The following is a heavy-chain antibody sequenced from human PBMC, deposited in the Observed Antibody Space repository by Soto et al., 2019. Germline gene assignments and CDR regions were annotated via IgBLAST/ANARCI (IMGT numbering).Heavy chain of an antibody. Sequence: QVQLQESGPGLVKPSQTLSLTCTVSGESISSGGYYWSWIRHHPGKGLEWIGYIYDSESAYYNPSLKSRLTISMDTSKNQFAMRLSSVTAADTAVYFCARAFSSSSAVDLWGQGTQVTVSS. CDR3: ARAFSSSSAVDL. CDR1: GESISSGGYY. V-gene: IGHV4-31*03. CDR2: IYDSESA. J-gene: IGHJ5*02. D-gene: IGHD6-6*01.